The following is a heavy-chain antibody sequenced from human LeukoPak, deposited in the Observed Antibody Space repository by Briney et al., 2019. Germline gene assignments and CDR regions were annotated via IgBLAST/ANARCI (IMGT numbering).Heavy chain of an antibody. CDR1: GGSISSGGYS. V-gene: IGHV4-30-2*01. J-gene: IGHJ2*01. CDR2: IYHSGST. D-gene: IGHD6-13*01. CDR3: ARVPTTWQQLIYWYFDL. Sequence: SETLSLTCAVSGGSISSGGYSWSWIRQPPGKGLEWIGYIYHSGSTYYNPSLKSRVTVSVDRSKNQFSLKLSSVTAADTAVYYCARVPTTWQQLIYWYFDLWGRGTLVTVSS.